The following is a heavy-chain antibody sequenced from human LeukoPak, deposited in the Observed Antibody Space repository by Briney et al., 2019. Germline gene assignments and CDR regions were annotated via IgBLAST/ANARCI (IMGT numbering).Heavy chain of an antibody. V-gene: IGHV4-59*12. J-gene: IGHJ4*02. CDR1: GGSISSYY. Sequence: LSESLSLTCTVSGGSISSYYWSWIRQPPGKGLEWIGYIYYSGSTNYNPSLKSRVTISVDTSKNQFSLKLSSVTAADTAVYYCARGRYCSSTSYYLRSSWLCYWAQGTLVTVSS. CDR2: IYYSGST. CDR3: ARGRYCSSTSYYLRSSWLCY. D-gene: IGHD2-2*01.